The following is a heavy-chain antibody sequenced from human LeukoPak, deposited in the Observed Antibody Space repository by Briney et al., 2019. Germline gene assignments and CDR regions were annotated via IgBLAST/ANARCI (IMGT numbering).Heavy chain of an antibody. CDR3: ARGDYYGSGSSFIDAFDI. Sequence: SQTLSLTCAISGDSVSSNSAAWNWIRQSPSRGLGWLGRTYYRSKWYNDYAESVKSRITINSDTSKNQFSLQLNSVTPEDTAVYYCARGDYYGSGSSFIDAFDIWGQGTMVTVSS. D-gene: IGHD3-10*01. CDR2: TYYRSKWYN. CDR1: GDSVSSNSAA. J-gene: IGHJ3*02. V-gene: IGHV6-1*01.